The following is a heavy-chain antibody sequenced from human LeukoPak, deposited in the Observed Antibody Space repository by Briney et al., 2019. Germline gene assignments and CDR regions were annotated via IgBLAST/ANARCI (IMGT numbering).Heavy chain of an antibody. Sequence: SETLSLTCTVSGYSISSGYYWGWIRQPPGKGLEWIGSIYHSGSTYYNPSLKSRVTISVDTSKNQFSLKLSSVTAADTAVYYCARGRSSMVRGYYYYYMDVWGKGTTVTISS. CDR2: IYHSGST. V-gene: IGHV4-38-2*02. CDR1: GYSISSGYY. CDR3: ARGRSSMVRGYYYYYMDV. D-gene: IGHD3-10*01. J-gene: IGHJ6*03.